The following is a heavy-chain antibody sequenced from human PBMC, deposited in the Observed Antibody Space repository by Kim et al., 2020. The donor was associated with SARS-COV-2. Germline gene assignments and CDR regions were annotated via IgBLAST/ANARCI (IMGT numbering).Heavy chain of an antibody. Sequence: ADSVKGRFTISRDNSKNTLYLQMNSLRAEDTAVYYCARDLHYDSSGYFDYWGQGTLVTVSS. J-gene: IGHJ4*02. V-gene: IGHV3-30*01. CDR3: ARDLHYDSSGYFDY. D-gene: IGHD3-22*01.